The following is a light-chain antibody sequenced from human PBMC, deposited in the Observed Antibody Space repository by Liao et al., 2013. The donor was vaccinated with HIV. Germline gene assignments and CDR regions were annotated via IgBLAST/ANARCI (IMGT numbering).Light chain of an antibody. V-gene: IGLV3-21*01. Sequence: YVLTQSPSVSVAPGETASVTCGGHDIGTKSVHWYQQKPGQAPVLVIYYGGDRPSGIPERFSGSSSGTTVTLTISGVQAEDEADYYCLSADNSGPFVVFGGGAKLTVL. CDR2: YGG. J-gene: IGLJ3*02. CDR1: DIGTKS. CDR3: LSADNSGPFVV.